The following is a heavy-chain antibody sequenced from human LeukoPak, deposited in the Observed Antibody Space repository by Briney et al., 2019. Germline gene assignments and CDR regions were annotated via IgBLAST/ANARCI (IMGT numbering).Heavy chain of an antibody. J-gene: IGHJ4*02. D-gene: IGHD6-13*01. CDR3: TTDAGSSSWYNV. V-gene: IGHV3-15*01. CDR1: GLTFSDAW. CDR2: IKSKTDGGTT. Sequence: GGSLRLSCAASGLTFSDAWMSWVRQAPGKGLEWVGRIKSKTDGGTTDYGAPVKGRFTISGDDSKNTLYLQMNSLKTDDTAVYYCTTDAGSSSWYNVWGQGTLVTVSS.